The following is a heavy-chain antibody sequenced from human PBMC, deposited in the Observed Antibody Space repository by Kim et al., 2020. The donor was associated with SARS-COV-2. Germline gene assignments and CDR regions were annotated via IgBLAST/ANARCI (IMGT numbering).Heavy chain of an antibody. CDR1: GYSFTSYW. D-gene: IGHD5-12*01. Sequence: GESLKISCKGSGYSFTSYWIGWVRQMPGKGLEWMGIIYPGDSDTRYSPSFQGQVTISADKSISTAYLQWSSLKASDTAMYYCARQGYSGYDWRFVGPPYDAVDIWGQGTMVTVSS. CDR2: IYPGDSDT. CDR3: ARQGYSGYDWRFVGPPYDAVDI. J-gene: IGHJ3*02. V-gene: IGHV5-51*01.